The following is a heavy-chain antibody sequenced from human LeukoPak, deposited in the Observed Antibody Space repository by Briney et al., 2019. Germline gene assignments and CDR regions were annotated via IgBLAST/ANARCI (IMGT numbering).Heavy chain of an antibody. Sequence: PGGSLRLSCVVSGFTFSSYWMSWVRQAPGKGLEWVSAISGSGGSTYYADSVKGRFTISRDNSKNTLYLQMNSLRAEDTAVYYCAKDHEDGDYGETDDYWGQGTLVTVSS. V-gene: IGHV3-23*01. J-gene: IGHJ4*02. CDR3: AKDHEDGDYGETDDY. CDR1: GFTFSSYW. D-gene: IGHD4-17*01. CDR2: ISGSGGST.